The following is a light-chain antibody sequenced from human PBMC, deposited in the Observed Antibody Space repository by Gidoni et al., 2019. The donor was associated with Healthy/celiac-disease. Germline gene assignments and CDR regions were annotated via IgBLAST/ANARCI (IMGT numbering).Light chain of an antibody. CDR2: GAS. V-gene: IGKV3-20*01. CDR3: QQYGSSRELT. Sequence: EIVLTQYPGTLSLSPGERATLSCRASQSVSSSYLAWYQQKPGQAPRLLIYGASSRATGIPDRLSGSGSGTDFTLTISRLEPEDFAVYYCQQYGSSRELTFGGGTKVEIK. J-gene: IGKJ4*01. CDR1: QSVSSSY.